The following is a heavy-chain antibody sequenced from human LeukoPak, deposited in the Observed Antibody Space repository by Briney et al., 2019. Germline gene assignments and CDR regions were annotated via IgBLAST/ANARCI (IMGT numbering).Heavy chain of an antibody. CDR3: AKENYGDYVAHYYYYYMDV. D-gene: IGHD4-17*01. CDR1: GFTFSSYG. Sequence: RGSLRLSCAASGFTFSSYGMHWVRQAPGKGLEWVAVIWYDGSNKYYADSVKGRLTISRDNSKNTLYLRMNSLRAEDTAVYYCAKENYGDYVAHYYYYYMDVWGKGTTVTVSS. CDR2: IWYDGSNK. V-gene: IGHV3-33*06. J-gene: IGHJ6*03.